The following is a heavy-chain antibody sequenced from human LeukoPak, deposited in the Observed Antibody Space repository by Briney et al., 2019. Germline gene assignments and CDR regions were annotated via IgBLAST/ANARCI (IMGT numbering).Heavy chain of an antibody. V-gene: IGHV1-18*01. CDR1: GYTFTSYG. CDR2: ISAYNGNT. D-gene: IGHD4-17*01. Sequence: ASVKVSCKASGYTFTSYGISWVRQAPGQGLEWMGWISAYNGNTNYAQKLQGRVTMTTDTSTSTAYMELRSLRSDDTAVYYCARDSLGWWLRLDDYGDSRVDYWGQGTLVTVSS. J-gene: IGHJ4*02. CDR3: ARDSLGWWLRLDDYGDSRVDY.